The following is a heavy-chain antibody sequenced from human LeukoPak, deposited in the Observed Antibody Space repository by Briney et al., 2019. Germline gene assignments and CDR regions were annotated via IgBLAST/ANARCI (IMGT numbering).Heavy chain of an antibody. CDR2: IYYSGST. Sequence: SETLSLTCTVSGGSISSYYWSWIRQPPGKGLEWIGYIYYSGSTNYNPSLKSRVTISVDKSKNQFSLKLSSVTAADTAMYYCARGGTTVAGTFWFDPWGQGTLVTVSS. J-gene: IGHJ5*02. V-gene: IGHV4-59*12. CDR1: GGSISSYY. D-gene: IGHD6-19*01. CDR3: ARGGTTVAGTFWFDP.